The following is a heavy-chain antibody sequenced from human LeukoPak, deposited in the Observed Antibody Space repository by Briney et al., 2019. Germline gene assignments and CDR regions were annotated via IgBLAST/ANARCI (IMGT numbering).Heavy chain of an antibody. CDR1: GGSISSGSYY. D-gene: IGHD5-24*01. J-gene: IGHJ3*02. CDR3: ARVLDGAFDI. Sequence: SQTLSLTCTVSGGSISSGSYYWSWIRQPAGKGLEWIGRIYTSGSTNYNPSLKSRVIISVDTSKNQFSLKLSSVTAADTAVYYCARVLDGAFDIWGQGTMVTVSS. CDR2: IYTSGST. V-gene: IGHV4-61*02.